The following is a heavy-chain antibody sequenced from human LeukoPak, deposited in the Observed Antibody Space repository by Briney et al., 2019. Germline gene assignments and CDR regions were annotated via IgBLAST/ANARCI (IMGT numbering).Heavy chain of an antibody. CDR3: ARGGDILTGYFYFDY. CDR2: IYYCGSP. CDR1: GGPLSSYY. Sequence: SETLSLTCTVSGGPLSSYYGSWIRQPPGKGLEWIGYIYYCGSPHYHPSLKSRVTISVDTSKRQFSLKLSSVTAADTAVYYCARGGDILTGYFYFDYWGQGTLVTVSS. V-gene: IGHV4-59*13. D-gene: IGHD3-9*01. J-gene: IGHJ4*02.